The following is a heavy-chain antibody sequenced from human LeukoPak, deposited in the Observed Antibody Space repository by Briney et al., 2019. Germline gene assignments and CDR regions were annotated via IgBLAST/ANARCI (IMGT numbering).Heavy chain of an antibody. CDR2: VNRDGSST. CDR1: GFTFSDYW. CDR3: ARDRSISAAGDTY. D-gene: IGHD6-13*01. V-gene: IGHV3-74*01. Sequence: GGSLTLSCAASGFTFSDYWMHWVRQAPGKGLVWVSRVNRDGSSTSYADSGKGRFTISRDNAKNTLSLQMNSLRAEDTAVYYCARDRSISAAGDTYWGRGTLDTVSS. J-gene: IGHJ4*02.